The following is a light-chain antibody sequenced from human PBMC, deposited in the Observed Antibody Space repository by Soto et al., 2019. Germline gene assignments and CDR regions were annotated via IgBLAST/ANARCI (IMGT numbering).Light chain of an antibody. CDR2: AVS. J-gene: IGLJ2*01. CDR3: SSYAGRYTWV. Sequence: QSALTQPRSVSGSPGQSVTISCTGTSNDVSAFNYVSWYQHLPGKAPQLLIYAVSERPSAVSDRFSGSKSGNTASLTISGLQVEDEAEYYCSSYAGRYTWVFGGGTKLTVL. CDR1: SNDVSAFNY. V-gene: IGLV2-11*01.